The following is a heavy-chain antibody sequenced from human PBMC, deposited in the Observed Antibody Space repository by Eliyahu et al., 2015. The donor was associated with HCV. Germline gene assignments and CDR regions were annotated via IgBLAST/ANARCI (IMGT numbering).Heavy chain of an antibody. J-gene: IGHJ6*02. D-gene: IGHD6-19*01. CDR2: ISAYNGNT. V-gene: IGHV1-18*01. Sequence: QVQLVQSGAEVKKPGASVKVSCKASGXXFTSYGXSWVRQXPGQGLEWMGWISAYNGNTNYAQKLQGRVTMTTDTSTSTAYMELRSLRSDDTAVYYCARRGTSSGWWEDYYYGMDVWGQGTTVTVSS. CDR1: GXXFTSYG. CDR3: ARRGTSSGWWEDYYYGMDV.